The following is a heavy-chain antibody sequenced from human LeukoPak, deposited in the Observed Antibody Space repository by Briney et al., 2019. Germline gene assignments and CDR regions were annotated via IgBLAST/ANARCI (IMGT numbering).Heavy chain of an antibody. CDR1: GFTFSTYG. D-gene: IGHD2-2*02. Sequence: GGSLRLSCAASGFTFSTYGMHWVRQAPGKGLEWVAFIQYDGDFKYYADSVKGRFTISRDNSKNTLYLQMNSLRAEDTAVYYCAKTSDQLLYSKFDYWGQGTLVTVFS. V-gene: IGHV3-30*02. CDR3: AKTSDQLLYSKFDY. CDR2: IQYDGDFK. J-gene: IGHJ4*02.